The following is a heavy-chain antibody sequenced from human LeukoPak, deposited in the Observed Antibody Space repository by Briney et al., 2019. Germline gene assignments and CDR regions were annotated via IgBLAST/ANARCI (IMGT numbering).Heavy chain of an antibody. CDR2: IGTAGDT. V-gene: IGHV3-13*01. Sequence: TGGSLRLPCAASGFTFSSYDMHWVRQATGKGLEWVSAIGTAGDTYYPGSVKGRFTISRENAKNSLYLQMNSLRAGDTAEYYCARGNYGDYFDYWGQGTLVTVSS. CDR1: GFTFSSYD. CDR3: ARGNYGDYFDY. D-gene: IGHD1-7*01. J-gene: IGHJ4*02.